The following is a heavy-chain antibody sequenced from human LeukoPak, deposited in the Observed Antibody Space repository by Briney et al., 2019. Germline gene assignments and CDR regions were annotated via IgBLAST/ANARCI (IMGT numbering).Heavy chain of an antibody. J-gene: IGHJ4*02. CDR1: GYTFTSYA. V-gene: IGHV1-18*01. D-gene: IGHD1-1*01. CDR3: ARQSPLLDDY. CDR2: ISAYNGNT. Sequence: ASVKVSCKASGYTFTSYAMNWVRQAPGQGLEWMGWISAYNGNTNYAQKLQGRVTMTTDTSTSTAYMELRSLRSDDTAVYYCARQSPLLDDYWGQGTLVTVSS.